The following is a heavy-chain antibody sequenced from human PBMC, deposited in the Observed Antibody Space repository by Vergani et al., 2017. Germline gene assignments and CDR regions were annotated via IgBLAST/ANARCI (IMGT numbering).Heavy chain of an antibody. V-gene: IGHV1-69*01. D-gene: IGHD3-16*01. CDR3: ARGRGKRNYYYYYMDV. CDR1: GGTFSSYA. J-gene: IGHJ6*03. Sequence: QVQLVQSGAEVKKPGSSVKVSCKASGGTFSSYAISWVRQAPGQGLEWMGIIPIFGTANYAQKFQGRVTITADESTSTAYMELSSLRSEDTAVYYCARGRGKRNYYYYYMDVWGKGTTVTVAS. CDR2: IIPIFGTA.